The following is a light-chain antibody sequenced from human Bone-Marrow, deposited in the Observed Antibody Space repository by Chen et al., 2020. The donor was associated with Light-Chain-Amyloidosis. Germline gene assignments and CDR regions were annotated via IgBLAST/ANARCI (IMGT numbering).Light chain of an antibody. CDR3: QQYGTSPLT. CDR1: QTISSNY. V-gene: IGKV3-20*01. CDR2: GSS. Sequence: EIVLTQSPGTLSLSPGEGANLSCRASQTISSNYLTWYQQKFGQAPRLLIYGSSSRATGIPDRFTGSRSGTDFTLTLNRLEPEGFAMYYCQQYGTSPLTFGGGTKVELK. J-gene: IGKJ4*01.